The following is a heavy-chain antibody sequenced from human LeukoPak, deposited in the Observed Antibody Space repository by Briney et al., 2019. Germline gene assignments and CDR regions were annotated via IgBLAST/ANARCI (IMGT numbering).Heavy chain of an antibody. Sequence: GRSLRLSCAASGFTFSTYSMNWVRQAPGKGLEWLSYISSTGHTIYSADSVKGRFTISRDNAENSLFLQMNSLRDEDTSVYYCARGGYCSSSNCFANAFDIWGQGTMVTVSS. CDR2: ISSTGHTI. V-gene: IGHV3-48*02. CDR3: ARGGYCSSSNCFANAFDI. D-gene: IGHD2-2*01. J-gene: IGHJ3*02. CDR1: GFTFSTYS.